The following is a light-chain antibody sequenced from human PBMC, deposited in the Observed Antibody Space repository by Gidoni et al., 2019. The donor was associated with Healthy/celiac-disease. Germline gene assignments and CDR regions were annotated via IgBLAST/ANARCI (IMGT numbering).Light chain of an antibody. V-gene: IGKV1-39*01. CDR3: QQSYSTLPYT. J-gene: IGKJ2*01. CDR2: AAS. Sequence: DIQMTQSPSSLSASVGDRVNITCRASQSISSYLNWYQQKPGKAPKLLIYAASSLQSGVPSRFSGSGSGTDFTLTISSLQPEDFATYYCQQSYSTLPYTFVQGTKLEIK. CDR1: QSISSY.